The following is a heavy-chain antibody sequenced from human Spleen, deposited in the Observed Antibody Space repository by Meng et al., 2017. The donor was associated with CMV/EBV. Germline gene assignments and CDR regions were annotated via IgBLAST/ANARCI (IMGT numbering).Heavy chain of an antibody. D-gene: IGHD2-2*01. CDR3: ARGLAAMPGGAFDI. J-gene: IGHJ3*02. CDR1: NGSISSTSYY. CDR2: IYYSGST. Sequence: SETLSLTCSVSNGSISSTSYYWGWIRQPPGKGLEWIGSIYYSGSTYYNPSLKSRVTISVDTSKNQFSLKLSSVTAADTAVYYCARGLAAMPGGAFDIWGQGTMVTVSS. V-gene: IGHV4-39*07.